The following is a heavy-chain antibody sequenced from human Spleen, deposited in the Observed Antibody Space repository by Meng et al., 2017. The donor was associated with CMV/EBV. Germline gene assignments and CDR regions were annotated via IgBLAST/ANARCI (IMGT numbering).Heavy chain of an antibody. CDR2: ISAYDGNT. V-gene: IGHV1-18*01. CDR1: GYTFTSYG. Sequence: ASVKVSCKASGYTFTSYGISWVRQAPGQGLEWMGWISAYDGNTNYAQKLQGRVTMTPDTSTSTAYMELRSLRSDDTAVYYCARDPFRAAPGTRWFDPWGQGTLVTVSS. J-gene: IGHJ5*02. D-gene: IGHD6-13*01. CDR3: ARDPFRAAPGTRWFDP.